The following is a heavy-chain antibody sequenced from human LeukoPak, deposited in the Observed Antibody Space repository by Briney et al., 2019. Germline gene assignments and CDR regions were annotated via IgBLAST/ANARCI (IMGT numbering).Heavy chain of an antibody. CDR1: GYIFTSYW. CDR2: IYPGDSDT. V-gene: IGHV5-51*01. CDR3: ARHGGNNYGIDY. Sequence: GESLEISCKGSGYIFTSYWIDWVRQVPGKGLEWMGTIYPGDSDTRYSPSFQGQVTISADKSITTAYLQWNRLKASDNAMYYCARHGGNNYGIDYWGQGTLVTVSS. J-gene: IGHJ4*02. D-gene: IGHD5-24*01.